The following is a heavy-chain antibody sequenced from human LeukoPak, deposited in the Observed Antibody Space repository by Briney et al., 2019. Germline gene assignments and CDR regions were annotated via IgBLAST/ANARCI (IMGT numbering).Heavy chain of an antibody. J-gene: IGHJ4*02. D-gene: IGHD1-26*01. CDR2: ISSSGSTI. CDR3: AKDRRSGSYGGGYYFDY. Sequence: GGSLRLSCAASGFTFSSYSMNWVRQAPGKGLKWVSYISSSGSTIYYADSVKGRFTISRDNAKNSLYLQMNSLRAEDTAVYYCAKDRRSGSYGGGYYFDYWGQGTLVTVSS. CDR1: GFTFSSYS. V-gene: IGHV3-48*04.